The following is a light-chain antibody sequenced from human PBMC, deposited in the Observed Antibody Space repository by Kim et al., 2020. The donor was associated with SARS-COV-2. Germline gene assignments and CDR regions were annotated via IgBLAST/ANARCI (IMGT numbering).Light chain of an antibody. CDR3: SSYTSSSTVV. J-gene: IGLJ2*01. V-gene: IGLV2-14*03. Sequence: GQSITISCTGSSSDVGGHDYVSWYRQHPGKAPKLMIYDVSNRPSGVSNRFSGSKSGNTASLTISGLQAEDEADYYCSSYTSSSTVVFGGGTQLTVL. CDR2: DVS. CDR1: SSDVGGHDY.